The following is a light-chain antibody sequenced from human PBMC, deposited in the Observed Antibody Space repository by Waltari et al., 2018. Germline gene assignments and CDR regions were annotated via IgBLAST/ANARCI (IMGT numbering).Light chain of an antibody. J-gene: IGKJ2*01. CDR1: QNIGTS. V-gene: IGKV3-15*01. CDR3: LQYNNWPYT. CDR2: GES. Sequence: EIEMTQSPASLSVSPGETAILTCRASQNIGTSLSWFQLRPGRAPRHLIYGESTRATGIPARFSASGSGTEFSLTISSLQSDDFAVYYCLQYNNWPYTFGQGTRLEIK.